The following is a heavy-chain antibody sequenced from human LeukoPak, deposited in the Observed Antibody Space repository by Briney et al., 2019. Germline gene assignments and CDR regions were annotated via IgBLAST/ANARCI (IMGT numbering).Heavy chain of an antibody. V-gene: IGHV3-30*18. CDR3: AKEYYDILTGYYYHYYYYGMDV. CDR1: GFTFSSYG. D-gene: IGHD3-9*01. J-gene: IGHJ6*02. CDR2: ISYDGSNK. Sequence: GGSLRLSCAASGFTFSSYGMHWVRQAPGKGLEWVAVISYDGSNKYYADSVKRRFTISRDNSKNTLYLQMNSLRAEDTAVYYCAKEYYDILTGYYYHYYYYGMDVWGQGTTVTVSS.